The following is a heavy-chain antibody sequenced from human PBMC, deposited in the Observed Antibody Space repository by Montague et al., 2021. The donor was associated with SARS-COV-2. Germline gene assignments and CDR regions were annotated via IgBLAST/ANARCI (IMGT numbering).Heavy chain of an antibody. Sequence: YRSLSCAASGFTFNTYGMSWVRQAPGQGLEWVSCISGSGGTYYAGSVKGRFAISRDTSNNTLYLQMNSLRAEDTAIYYCAKQRGTITTTFDYWGQGSLVTVSS. CDR1: GFTFNTYG. CDR3: AKQRGTITTTFDY. V-gene: IGHV3-23*01. CDR2: ISGSGGT. D-gene: IGHD1-1*01. J-gene: IGHJ4*02.